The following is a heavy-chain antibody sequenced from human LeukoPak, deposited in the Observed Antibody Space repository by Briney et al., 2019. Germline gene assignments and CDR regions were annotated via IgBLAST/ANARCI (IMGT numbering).Heavy chain of an antibody. CDR1: GGTFSSYA. CDR2: IIPIFGTA. V-gene: IGHV1-69*05. CDR3: ARGGYSYGYGADY. Sequence: SVKVSCKASGGTFSSYAISWVRQAPGQGLEWMGGIIPIFGTANYAQKFQGRVTITTDESTSTAYMELNSLRSEDTAVYYCARGGYSYGYGADYWGQGTLVTVSS. D-gene: IGHD5-18*01. J-gene: IGHJ4*02.